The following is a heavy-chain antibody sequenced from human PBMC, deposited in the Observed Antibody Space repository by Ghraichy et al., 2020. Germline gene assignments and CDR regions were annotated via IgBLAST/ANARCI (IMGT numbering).Heavy chain of an antibody. D-gene: IGHD4-23*01. J-gene: IGHJ6*02. CDR1: GYTFTSYD. V-gene: IGHV1-8*01. CDR3: ARTLRWSYYYGMDV. Sequence: ASVKVSCKASGYTFTSYDINWVRRATGQGLEWMGWMNPNSGNTGYAQKFQGRVTMTRNTSISTAYMELSSLRSEDTAVYYCARTLRWSYYYGMDVWGQGTTVTVSS. CDR2: MNPNSGNT.